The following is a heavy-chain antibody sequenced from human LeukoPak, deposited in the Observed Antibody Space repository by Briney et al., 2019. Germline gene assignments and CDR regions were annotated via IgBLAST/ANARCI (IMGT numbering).Heavy chain of an antibody. CDR2: IYHSGST. V-gene: IGHV4-4*02. D-gene: IGHD2-2*01. J-gene: IGHJ3*02. CDR3: ARARGTSIVVVPAAAFDI. CDR1: GGSISSSNW. Sequence: SGTLSLTCAVSGGSISSSNWWSWVRQPPGKGLEWIGEIYHSGSTNYNPSLKSRVTISVDKSKNQFSLKLSSVTAADTAVYYCARARGTSIVVVPAAAFDIWGQGTMVTVSS.